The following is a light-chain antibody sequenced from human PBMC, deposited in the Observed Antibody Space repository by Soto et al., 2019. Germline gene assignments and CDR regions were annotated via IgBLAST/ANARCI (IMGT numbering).Light chain of an antibody. V-gene: IGKV3-20*01. J-gene: IGKJ1*01. CDR3: QQSGSSGT. CDR2: GAS. CDR1: QTVSSN. Sequence: LFPATLCASPRERATLSCRARQTVSSNLAWYQQKPGQAPRLLIYGASNRATGIPDRFSGSGSGTDFTLTSSRLEPEDIAVYYCQQSGSSGTFGQGSKVDIK.